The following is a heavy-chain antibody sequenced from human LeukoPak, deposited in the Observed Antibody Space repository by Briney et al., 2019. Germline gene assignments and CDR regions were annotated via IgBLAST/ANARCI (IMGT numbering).Heavy chain of an antibody. J-gene: IGHJ3*01. CDR1: GFTFSSYA. Sequence: SGGSLRLSCAASGFTFSSYAMHWVGQVSGKGLEWVSAIGIAGDTYYADSVKGRFTVSRENAKTSLYLQMNSLRAGDTAVYYCARWRAAADAFDVWGQGTAVTVSS. CDR2: IGIAGDT. D-gene: IGHD6-13*01. CDR3: ARWRAAADAFDV. V-gene: IGHV3-13*01.